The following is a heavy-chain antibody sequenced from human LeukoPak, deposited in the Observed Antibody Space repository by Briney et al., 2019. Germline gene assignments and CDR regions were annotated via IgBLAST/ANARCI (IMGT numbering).Heavy chain of an antibody. CDR3: AKNRGNYYYFDY. V-gene: IGHV3-23*01. Sequence: GGSLRLSCAASGFTFRSYAMSWVRQAPGKGLEWVSAISGSGDSTYYADSVKGRFTISRDNSKNTPYLQMNSLRAEDTAVYYCAKNRGNYYYFDYWGQGTLVTVSS. CDR1: GFTFRSYA. D-gene: IGHD4-11*01. J-gene: IGHJ4*02. CDR2: ISGSGDST.